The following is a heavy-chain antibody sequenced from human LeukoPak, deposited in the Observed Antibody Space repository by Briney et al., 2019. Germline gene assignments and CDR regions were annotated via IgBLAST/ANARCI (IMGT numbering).Heavy chain of an antibody. CDR1: GYTFTRFY. D-gene: IGHD4-17*01. Sequence: GASVKVSCKASGYTFTRFYMHWVRQAPGQGLEWMGGIIPIFGTANYAQKFQGRVTITADESTSTAYMELSSLRSEDTAVYYCARCYDYGDPSYYYYGMDVWGQGTTVTVSS. CDR2: IIPIFGTA. V-gene: IGHV1-69*13. CDR3: ARCYDYGDPSYYYYGMDV. J-gene: IGHJ6*02.